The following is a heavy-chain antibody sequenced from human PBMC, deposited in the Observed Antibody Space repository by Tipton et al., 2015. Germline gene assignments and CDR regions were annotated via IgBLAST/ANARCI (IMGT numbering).Heavy chain of an antibody. CDR3: ARDPDSGSYGIDY. J-gene: IGHJ4*02. CDR2: ISASGGDT. D-gene: IGHD1-26*01. Sequence: SLRLSCVASGFPFSAHGLNWVRQAPGKGLEWVSSISASGGDTSYTGSVQGRFTISRDNSKNTLFLQMNSLRAEDTAVYYCARDPDSGSYGIDYWGQGTLITVSS. CDR1: GFPFSAHG. V-gene: IGHV3-23*01.